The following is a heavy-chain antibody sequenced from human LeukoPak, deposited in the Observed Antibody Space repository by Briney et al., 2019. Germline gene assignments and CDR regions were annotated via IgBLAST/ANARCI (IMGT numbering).Heavy chain of an antibody. CDR3: ARDRDTVIIPDYYFGMDV. CDR1: GFTFSSYW. Sequence: TGGSLRLSCAASGFTFSSYWMDWVRQAPGKGLEWVASISYDGSNRNYADSAKGRSTISRDKSKNTVYLQVNSLRAEDTAVYYCARDRDTVIIPDYYFGMDVWGQGTTVTVSS. CDR2: ISYDGSNR. J-gene: IGHJ6*02. D-gene: IGHD3-3*01. V-gene: IGHV3-30-3*01.